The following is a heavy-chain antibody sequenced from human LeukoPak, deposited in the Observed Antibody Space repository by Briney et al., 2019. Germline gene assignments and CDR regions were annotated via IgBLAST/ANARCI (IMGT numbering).Heavy chain of an antibody. CDR3: ARGLRGGSGSFYIDY. CDR1: GFTVSSNY. D-gene: IGHD3-10*01. J-gene: IGHJ4*02. Sequence: GGSLRLFXAASGFTVSSNYMSWVRQAPGKGMEGVSVIYSGGSTYYADSVKGRFTISRDKSKNTLYLQMNSLRAEDTAVYYCARGLRGGSGSFYIDYWGQGTLVTVSS. CDR2: IYSGGST. V-gene: IGHV3-66*02.